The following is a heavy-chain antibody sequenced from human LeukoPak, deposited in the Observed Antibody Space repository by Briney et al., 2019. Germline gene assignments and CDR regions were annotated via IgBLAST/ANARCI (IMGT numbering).Heavy chain of an antibody. CDR3: AKSVYSSGWYYFDY. D-gene: IGHD6-19*01. V-gene: IGHV3-9*01. CDR2: ISWSSGSI. CDR1: GFTFDDYA. Sequence: GRSLRLSCAASGFTFDDYAMHWVRQAPGKGLEWVSGISWSSGSIGYADSVKGRFTISRDNAKNSLYLQMNSLRAEDTALYYCAKSVYSSGWYYFDYWGQGTLVTVSS. J-gene: IGHJ4*02.